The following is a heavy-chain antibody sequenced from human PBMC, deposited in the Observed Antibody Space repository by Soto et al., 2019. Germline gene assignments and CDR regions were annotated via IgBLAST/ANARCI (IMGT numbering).Heavy chain of an antibody. CDR3: ARDLGVSAYFDY. Sequence: QVQVVESGGGVVQPGRSLRLSCAASGFTFSSYTMHWVRQAPGKGLEWVAVISYDGSNKYYADSVKGRFTLSRDNSKNTLSLQINSLTAEDTAVYYCARDLGVSAYFDYWGQGTLVTVSS. CDR1: GFTFSSYT. D-gene: IGHD3-16*01. J-gene: IGHJ4*02. CDR2: ISYDGSNK. V-gene: IGHV3-30-3*01.